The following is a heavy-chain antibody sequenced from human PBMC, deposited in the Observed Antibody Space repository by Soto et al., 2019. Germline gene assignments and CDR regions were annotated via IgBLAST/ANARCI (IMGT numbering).Heavy chain of an antibody. V-gene: IGHV1-69*01. Sequence: QVQLVQSGAEVKKPGSSVKVSCKASGGTFSSYAISWVRQAPGQGLEWMGGIIPIFGTANYAQKFQGRVTITADESASTAYMELSSLSSEDTAVYYCARPRRGVVVPAASFDYWGQGTLVTVSS. D-gene: IGHD2-2*01. CDR2: IIPIFGTA. CDR1: GGTFSSYA. CDR3: ARPRRGVVVPAASFDY. J-gene: IGHJ4*02.